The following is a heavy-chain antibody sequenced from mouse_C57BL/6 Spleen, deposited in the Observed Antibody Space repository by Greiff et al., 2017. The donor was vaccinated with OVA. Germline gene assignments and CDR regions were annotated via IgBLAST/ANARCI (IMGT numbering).Heavy chain of an antibody. CDR2: INPNNGGT. CDR1: GYTFTDYY. D-gene: IGHD2-1*01. Sequence: EVQLQQSGPELVKPGASVKISCKASGYTFTDYYMNWVKQSHGKSLEWIGDINPNNGGTSYNQKFKGKATLTVDKSSSTAYMELRSLTSEDSAVYYCARVYGNYVEAMDYWGQGTSVTVSS. CDR3: ARVYGNYVEAMDY. J-gene: IGHJ4*01. V-gene: IGHV1-26*01.